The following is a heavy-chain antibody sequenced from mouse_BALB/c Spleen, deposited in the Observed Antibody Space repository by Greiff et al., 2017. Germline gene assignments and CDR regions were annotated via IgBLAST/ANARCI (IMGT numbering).Heavy chain of an antibody. CDR1: GFTFSSYA. D-gene: IGHD4-1*01. V-gene: IGHV5-9-4*01. Sequence: EVKLMESGGGLVKPGGSLKLSCAASGFTFSSYAMSWVRQSPEKRLEWVAEISSGGSYTYYPDTVTGRFTISRDNAKNTLYLEMSSLRSEDTAMYYCARENWDYWGQGTTLTVSS. J-gene: IGHJ2*01. CDR3: ARENWDY. CDR2: ISSGGSYT.